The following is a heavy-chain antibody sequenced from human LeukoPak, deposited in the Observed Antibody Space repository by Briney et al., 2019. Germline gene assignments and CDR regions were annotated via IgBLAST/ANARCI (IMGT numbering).Heavy chain of an antibody. CDR1: GFTFSNYA. J-gene: IGHJ4*02. D-gene: IGHD3-22*01. CDR3: ARDRGHYDSSGYLFDY. V-gene: IGHV4-4*07. CDR2: LYTSGST. Sequence: GSLRLSCAASGFTFSNYAMSWIRQPAGKGLQWIGRLYTSGSTNYNPSLKSRVTMSIDTSKNQFSLKLSSVTAADTAVYYCARDRGHYDSSGYLFDYWGQGTLVTVSS.